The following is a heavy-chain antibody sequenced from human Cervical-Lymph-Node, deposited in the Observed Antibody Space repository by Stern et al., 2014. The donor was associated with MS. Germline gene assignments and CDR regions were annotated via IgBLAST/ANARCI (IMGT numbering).Heavy chain of an antibody. CDR1: GGSISSSGYY. D-gene: IGHD1-26*01. V-gene: IGHV4-61*02. CDR2: IHDSGGT. Sequence: VQLVESGPGLVKPSQTLSLTCTVSGGSISSSGYYWSWIRQPADKGLEWIGRIHDSGGTYYNPSLKRRVTISMDTAKNQFSLKLPSVTAADTAVYYCATTRWDLFTWNWFDPWGQGTLVTVSS. CDR3: ATTRWDLFTWNWFDP. J-gene: IGHJ5*02.